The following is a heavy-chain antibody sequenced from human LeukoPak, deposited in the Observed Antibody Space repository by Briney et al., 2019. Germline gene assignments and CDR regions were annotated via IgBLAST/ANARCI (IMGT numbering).Heavy chain of an antibody. D-gene: IGHD3-22*01. CDR2: VNQGGTGK. V-gene: IGHV3-7*03. CDR3: ARYPYDSSGYYYRFDY. J-gene: IGHJ4*02. Sequence: GGSLRLSCAASGFSFSTQWMSWVRQAPGKGLEWVAIVNQGGTGKYYVDSVKGRFTISRDNSKNTLYLQMNSLRAEDTAVYYCARYPYDSSGYYYRFDYWGQGTLVTVSS. CDR1: GFSFSTQW.